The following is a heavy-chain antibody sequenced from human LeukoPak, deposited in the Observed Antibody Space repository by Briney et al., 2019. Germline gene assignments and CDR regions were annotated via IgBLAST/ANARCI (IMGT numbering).Heavy chain of an antibody. V-gene: IGHV4-38-2*01. Sequence: SETLSLTRAVSGYSLSSGYYWGWIRQPPGKGLEWIGSIYHSGSTYYNPTLKRPVAISVDTSKNQCSLKLSSVTAADTAVYYCARHVFRNWFDPWGQGTLVTVSS. CDR3: ARHVFRNWFDP. J-gene: IGHJ5*02. CDR1: GYSLSSGYY. CDR2: IYHSGST. D-gene: IGHD2-21*01.